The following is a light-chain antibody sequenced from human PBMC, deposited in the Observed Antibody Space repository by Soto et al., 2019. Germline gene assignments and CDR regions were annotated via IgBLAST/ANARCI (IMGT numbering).Light chain of an antibody. V-gene: IGKV3-11*01. CDR1: QSVTSN. CDR2: GVS. Sequence: EVVLTQSSATLSLSPGERATLSCRAIQSVTSNALAWYQQKPGQAPRLLIYGVSSRATGIPDRFSGSGSGTDFTLTISSLEPEDFAVYYCQQRSKWPPTFGGGTKVDIK. CDR3: QQRSKWPPT. J-gene: IGKJ4*01.